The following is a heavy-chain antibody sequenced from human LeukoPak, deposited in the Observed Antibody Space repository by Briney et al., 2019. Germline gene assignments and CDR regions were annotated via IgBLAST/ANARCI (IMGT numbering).Heavy chain of an antibody. J-gene: IGHJ6*02. Sequence: SGGSLRLSCAASGFTFSSYEMNWVRQAPGKGLEWVSYISSSGSTIYYADSVKGRFTISRDNAKNSLYLQMNSLSAEDTAVYYCARDRSTPTALATYYYYGMDVWGQGTTVTVSS. CDR3: ARDRSTPTALATYYYYGMDV. CDR1: GFTFSSYE. D-gene: IGHD5-12*01. CDR2: ISSSGSTI. V-gene: IGHV3-48*03.